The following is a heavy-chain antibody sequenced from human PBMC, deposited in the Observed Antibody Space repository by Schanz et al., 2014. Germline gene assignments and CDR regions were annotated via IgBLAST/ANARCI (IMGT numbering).Heavy chain of an antibody. CDR1: GYTFTSYD. V-gene: IGHV1-46*01. CDR3: ARETTIITGGAFDV. D-gene: IGHD3-9*01. J-gene: IGHJ3*01. CDR2: INPSGGST. Sequence: QVQLVQSGAEVKKPGASVRLSCEASGYTFTSYDINWVRQAPGQGLEWMGIINPSGGSTSYAQKFQGRLIMTTDTSATAVYMELRGLRSDDTAVYYCARETTIITGGAFDVWGQGTMVTVSS.